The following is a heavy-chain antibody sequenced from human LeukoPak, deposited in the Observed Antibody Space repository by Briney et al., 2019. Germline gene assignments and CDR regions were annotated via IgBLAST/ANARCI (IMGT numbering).Heavy chain of an antibody. J-gene: IGHJ4*02. D-gene: IGHD2-21*01. CDR1: GFTFSSFA. V-gene: IGHV3-23*01. CDR3: AKIPQVAPVSVPNFDH. CDR2: ISGYGDTT. Sequence: PGGSLRLSCSASGFTFSSFAMNWVRQAPGKGLEWVSIISGYGDTTYYTDSVRGRFTISRDNSKNTLCLQMNSLRAEDTAIYYCAKIPQVAPVSVPNFDHWGQGTLVTVSS.